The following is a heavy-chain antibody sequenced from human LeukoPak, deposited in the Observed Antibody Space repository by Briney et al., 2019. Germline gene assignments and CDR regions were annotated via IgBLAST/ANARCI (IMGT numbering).Heavy chain of an antibody. CDR3: ANKVYCSTTSCYHAGF. CDR1: GDSLRSTNW. CDR2: IYHSGTT. D-gene: IGHD2-2*01. Sequence: SETLSLTCAVSGDSLRSTNWWSWVRQPPGKGLEWIGEIYHSGTTNYNPSLKSRVTISMDTSKNQFSLNLRSVTAADTAVYYCANKVYCSTTSCYHAGFWGQGTLVTVSS. V-gene: IGHV4-4*02. J-gene: IGHJ4*02.